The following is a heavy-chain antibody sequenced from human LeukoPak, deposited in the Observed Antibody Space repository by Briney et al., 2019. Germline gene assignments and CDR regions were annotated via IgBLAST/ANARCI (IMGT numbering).Heavy chain of an antibody. CDR2: ISAYNGNT. CDR1: GYTFTSYG. V-gene: IGHV1-18*01. CDR3: ARDGGRNSD. J-gene: IGHJ4*02. Sequence: GASVKVSCKASGYTFTSYGISWVRQAPGQGLEWMGWISAYNGNTNYAQKFQGRVTITTDESTSTAYMELSSLRSEDTAVYYCARDGGRNSDWGQGTLVTVSS. D-gene: IGHD3-16*01.